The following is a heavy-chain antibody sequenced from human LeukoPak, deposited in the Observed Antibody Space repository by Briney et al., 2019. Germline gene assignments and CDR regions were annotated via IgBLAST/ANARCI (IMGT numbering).Heavy chain of an antibody. D-gene: IGHD6-13*01. CDR1: GYTFTSYG. CDR3: ARDVRLAAAAYYYYYYGMDV. V-gene: IGHV1-18*01. Sequence: GASVKVSCKASGYTFTSYGISWVRQAPGQGLEWMGWISAYNGNTNYAQKLQGRVTMTTDTSTSTAYMELRSLRSDDTAVYYCARDVRLAAAAYYYYYYGMDVWGQGTTVTVSS. J-gene: IGHJ6*02. CDR2: ISAYNGNT.